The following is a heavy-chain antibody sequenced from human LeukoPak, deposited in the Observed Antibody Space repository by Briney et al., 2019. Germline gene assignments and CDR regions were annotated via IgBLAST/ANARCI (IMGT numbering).Heavy chain of an antibody. CDR3: ATGPYSSGWDDY. D-gene: IGHD6-19*01. CDR2: ISGSGGST. CDR1: GFTFSSYA. Sequence: GGSLRLSCAASGFTFSSYAMSWVRQVPGKRLEWVSAISGSGGSTYYADSVKGRFTVSRDNSKNTLYLQMNSLRAEDTAVYYCATGPYSSGWDDYWGQGTLVTVSS. V-gene: IGHV3-23*01. J-gene: IGHJ4*02.